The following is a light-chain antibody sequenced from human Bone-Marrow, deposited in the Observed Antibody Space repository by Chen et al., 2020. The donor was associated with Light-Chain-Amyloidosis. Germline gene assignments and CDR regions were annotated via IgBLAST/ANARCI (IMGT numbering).Light chain of an antibody. CDR1: RTINNW. V-gene: IGKV1-5*03. CDR2: KAS. Sequence: DIQITQSPSTLSASVGDRVTITCRTSRTINNWVAWYQQKPGKAPKRLIYKASSLESGVPSRFSGSGSGTEFTLTISSLQPDDFATYYCQQYNSYSRTFGQGTKVEI. CDR3: QQYNSYSRT. J-gene: IGKJ1*01.